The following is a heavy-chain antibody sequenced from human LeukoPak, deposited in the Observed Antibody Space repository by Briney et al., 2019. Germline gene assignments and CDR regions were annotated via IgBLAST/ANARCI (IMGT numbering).Heavy chain of an antibody. CDR1: GGSFSGYY. V-gene: IGHV4-34*01. CDR3: ARGGDFWSGYYPNWFDP. CDR2: INHSGST. Sequence: SETLSLTCAVYGGSFSGYYWSWIRQPPGKGLEWIGEINHSGSTNYNPSLKSRVTISVDTSKNQFSLELSSVTAADTAVYYCARGGDFWSGYYPNWFDPWGQGTLVTVSS. J-gene: IGHJ5*02. D-gene: IGHD3-3*01.